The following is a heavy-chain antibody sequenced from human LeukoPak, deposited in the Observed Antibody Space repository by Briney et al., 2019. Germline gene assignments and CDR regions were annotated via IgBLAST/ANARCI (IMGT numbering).Heavy chain of an antibody. D-gene: IGHD3-22*01. CDR2: IYYSGNT. CDR3: ARGSYYYDSGRRNDAFDI. V-gene: IGHV4-39*07. J-gene: IGHJ3*02. Sequence: PSETLSLTCTVSGGSIRSTTYYWGWIRQPPGKGLEWIGSIYYSGNTYYSPSLMSRVTISVDTSKNQFSLKLSSVTAADTAVYYCARGSYYYDSGRRNDAFDIWGQGTMVTVSS. CDR1: GGSIRSTTYY.